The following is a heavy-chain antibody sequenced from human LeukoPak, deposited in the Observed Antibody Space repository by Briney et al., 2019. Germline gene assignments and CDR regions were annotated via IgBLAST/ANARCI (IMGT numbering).Heavy chain of an antibody. CDR3: AKEGDTSVGNYFDY. Sequence: PGGSLRLSCAASGFTFSSYAMNWVRQAPGKGLEWVSAISGSVVTAYYADSVRGRFTISRDNSKNTLYLQMNSLRAEDTAVYYCAKEGDTSVGNYFDYWGQGTLVTVSS. CDR2: ISGSVVTA. J-gene: IGHJ4*02. V-gene: IGHV3-23*01. CDR1: GFTFSSYA. D-gene: IGHD3-22*01.